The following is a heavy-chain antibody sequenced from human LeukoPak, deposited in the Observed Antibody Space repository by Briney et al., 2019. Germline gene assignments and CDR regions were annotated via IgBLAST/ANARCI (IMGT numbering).Heavy chain of an antibody. CDR1: GGSISSSSYY. J-gene: IGHJ4*02. Sequence: PSETLSLTCTVSGGSISSSSYYWGWIRQPPGKGLEWIGYIYYSGSTYHNPSLKSRVTISVDTSKNQFSLKLSSVTAADTAVYYCARHDFQRSSGYYYVFDYWGQGTLVTVLS. CDR2: IYYSGST. CDR3: ARHDFQRSSGYYYVFDY. V-gene: IGHV4-39*01. D-gene: IGHD3-22*01.